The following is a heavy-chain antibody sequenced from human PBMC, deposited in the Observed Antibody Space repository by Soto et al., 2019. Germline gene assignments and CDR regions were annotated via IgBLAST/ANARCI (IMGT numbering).Heavy chain of an antibody. J-gene: IGHJ6*02. CDR3: AGPLNYGGNPIYYYYGGMDV. Sequence: QVQLVQSGAEVKKPGSSVKVSCKASGGTFSSYAISWVRQAPGQGLEWMGGIIPIFGTANYAQKFQGRVTITADESTGTAYMELSSLRSEDTAVYYCAGPLNYGGNPIYYYYGGMDVWGQGTTVTVSS. D-gene: IGHD4-17*01. V-gene: IGHV1-69*01. CDR1: GGTFSSYA. CDR2: IIPIFGTA.